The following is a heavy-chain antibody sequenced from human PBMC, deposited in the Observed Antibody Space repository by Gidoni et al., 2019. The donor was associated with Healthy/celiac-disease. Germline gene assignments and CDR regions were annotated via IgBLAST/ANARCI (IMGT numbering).Heavy chain of an antibody. CDR3: ARDHRFSGDWYFDL. CDR2: ISSSSSAI. Sequence: EVQLVESGGGLVQPGGSLRLSCPASAFTFSSYGMNWVRQAPGKGLEYVSYISSSSSAIYYADSVKGRFTISRDNAKNSLYLQMNTLRAEDTAVYYCARDHRFSGDWYFDLWGRGTLVTVSS. CDR1: AFTFSSYG. D-gene: IGHD3-10*01. V-gene: IGHV3-48*01. J-gene: IGHJ2*01.